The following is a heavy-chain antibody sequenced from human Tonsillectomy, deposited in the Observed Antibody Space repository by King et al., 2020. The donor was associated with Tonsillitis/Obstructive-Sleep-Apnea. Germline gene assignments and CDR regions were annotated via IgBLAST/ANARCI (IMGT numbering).Heavy chain of an antibody. Sequence: QLVQSGAEVKKPGESLKISCKGSGYSFTNYWIGWVRQKPGKGLEWMGTIHPGDSDPRYRPSFQGQASADKSISTAYLQWSSLKASDTAIYYCARCFYYGSGSYYMAASDIWGQGTMVIVSS. V-gene: IGHV5-51*01. CDR3: ARCFYYGSGSYYMAASDI. D-gene: IGHD3-10*01. CDR1: GYSFTNYW. J-gene: IGHJ3*02. CDR2: IHPGDSDP.